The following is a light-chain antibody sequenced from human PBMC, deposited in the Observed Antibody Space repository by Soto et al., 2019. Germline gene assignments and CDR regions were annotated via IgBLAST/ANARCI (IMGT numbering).Light chain of an antibody. CDR1: QSISSW. J-gene: IGKJ1*01. CDR3: QQYNSYSRT. CDR2: KAS. Sequence: IRMSHPASTLSANEGDRFTITCRASQSISSWLAWYQQKPGKAPKLLIYKASSLESGVPSRFSGSGSGTEFTLTISSLQPDDFAPYYCQQYNSYSRTFGQGSKAAIK. V-gene: IGKV1-5*03.